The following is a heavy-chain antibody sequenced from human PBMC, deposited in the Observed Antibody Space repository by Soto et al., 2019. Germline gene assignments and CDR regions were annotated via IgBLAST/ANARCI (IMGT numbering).Heavy chain of an antibody. CDR3: AKSGAPSDIVVVVAATGFDY. D-gene: IGHD2-15*01. CDR1: GFTFSSYA. J-gene: IGHJ4*02. Sequence: EVQLLESGGGLVQPGGSLRLSCAASGFTFSSYAMSWVRQAPGKGLEWVSAISGTGGTTYYADSVKGRFTISRDNSKNSLYLQMNSLRAEDTAVYYCAKSGAPSDIVVVVAATGFDYWSQGTLVTVSS. CDR2: ISGTGGTT. V-gene: IGHV3-23*01.